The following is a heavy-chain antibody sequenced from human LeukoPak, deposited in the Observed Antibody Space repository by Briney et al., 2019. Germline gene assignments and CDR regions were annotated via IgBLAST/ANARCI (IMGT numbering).Heavy chain of an antibody. CDR2: IRSKAYGGTT. D-gene: IGHD2-2*01. CDR3: TRDREVGRYYYYYYYMAV. Sequence: GGALRLSCTASGFTFGDYAMSWFRQAPGKGVEWVGLIRSKAYGGTTEYAACVKGRFTISRDDSKSIAYMQMNSLKTEEKAVYYCTRDREVGRYYYYYYYMAVWGKATTVTVSS. V-gene: IGHV3-49*03. CDR1: GFTFGDYA. J-gene: IGHJ6*03.